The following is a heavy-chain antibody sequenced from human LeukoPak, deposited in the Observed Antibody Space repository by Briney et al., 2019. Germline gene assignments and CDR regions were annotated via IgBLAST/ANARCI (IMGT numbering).Heavy chain of an antibody. V-gene: IGHV4-59*08. Sequence: SETLSLTCSVSGGXISSYYCSWIRQPPGKGLEWIGYVYYSGSTNSNPSLQSRVTISVDTSKNQFSLQLSFVTAADTAVYYCARYMSGPGPFDYWGQGTLVTVSS. J-gene: IGHJ4*02. CDR2: VYYSGST. D-gene: IGHD6-19*01. CDR3: ARYMSGPGPFDY. CDR1: GGXISSYY.